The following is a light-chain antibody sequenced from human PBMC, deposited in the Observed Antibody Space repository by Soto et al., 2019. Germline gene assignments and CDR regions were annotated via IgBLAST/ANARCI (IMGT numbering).Light chain of an antibody. Sequence: IVLTHSPATLSLSPRERATLSCRASQSVSSYLAWYQQKPGQAPRLLIYDASNRATGIPARFSGSGSGTDFTLTISSLEPEDFAVYYCQQRSNWPPATFGQGTKVDIK. CDR1: QSVSSY. CDR3: QQRSNWPPAT. J-gene: IGKJ1*01. V-gene: IGKV3-11*01. CDR2: DAS.